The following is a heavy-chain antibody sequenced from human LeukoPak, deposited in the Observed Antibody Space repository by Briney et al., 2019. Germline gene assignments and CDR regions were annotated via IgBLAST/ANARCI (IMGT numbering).Heavy chain of an antibody. D-gene: IGHD6-6*01. CDR1: GYTFTSYD. CDR3: ARDRGYSSSAGFDY. CDR2: MNPNSGNT. V-gene: IGHV1-8*03. Sequence: GASVKVSCKASGYTFTSYDINWMRQATGQGLEWLGWMNPNSGNTDYAQKFQGRVTITTDESTSTAYMELSSLRSEDTAVYYCARDRGYSSSAGFDYWGQGTLVTVSS. J-gene: IGHJ4*02.